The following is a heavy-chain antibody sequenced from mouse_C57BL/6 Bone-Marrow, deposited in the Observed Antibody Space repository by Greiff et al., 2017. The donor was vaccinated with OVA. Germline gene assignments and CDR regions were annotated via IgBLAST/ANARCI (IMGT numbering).Heavy chain of an antibody. CDR1: GYTFTSYW. CDR2: IDPSDSYT. V-gene: IGHV1-69*01. CDR3: ASRDY. J-gene: IGHJ2*01. Sequence: QVQLQRPGAELVMPGASVKLSCKASGYTFTSYWMHWVKQRPGQGLEWIGEIDPSDSYTNYNQKFKGKSTLTVDKSSSTADMQLSSLTSEDSAVYYCASRDYWGQGTTLTVSS.